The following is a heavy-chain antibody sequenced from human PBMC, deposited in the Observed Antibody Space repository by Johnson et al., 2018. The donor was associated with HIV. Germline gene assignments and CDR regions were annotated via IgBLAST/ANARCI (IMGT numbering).Heavy chain of an antibody. CDR3: ARRKVEVPNHWFDAFDI. V-gene: IGHV3-7*01. Sequence: DVQLVESGGGVVQPGRSLRLSCAASGFTFSSYAMHWVRQAPGKGLEWVANIKQDGSEKYYVDYVKGRFTVSRDNSNNTLYLQMNSLRAEDTAVYYCARRKVEVPNHWFDAFDIWGQGTMVTVSS. J-gene: IGHJ3*02. CDR2: IKQDGSEK. CDR1: GFTFSSYA. D-gene: IGHD3-10*01.